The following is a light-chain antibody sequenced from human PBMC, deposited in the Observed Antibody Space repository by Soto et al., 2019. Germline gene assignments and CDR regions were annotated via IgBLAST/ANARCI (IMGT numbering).Light chain of an antibody. CDR3: MQSIRLPYT. Sequence: DIVMTQTPLSLSVTPGQPASTSSTLSRPPLLSVEKPYLYWNLQKPGQPPQLLISEVSNRFSGVPDKFSGSGSGTDFTLKISRVEAEDVGVYYCMQSIRLPYTFGQGTKLEIK. J-gene: IGKJ2*01. CDR1: RPPLLSVEKPY. CDR2: EVS. V-gene: IGKV2D-29*01.